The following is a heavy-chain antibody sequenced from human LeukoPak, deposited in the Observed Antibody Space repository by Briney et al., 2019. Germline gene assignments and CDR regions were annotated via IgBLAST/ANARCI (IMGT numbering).Heavy chain of an antibody. CDR3: ARGVNWGFDY. CDR1: GFTFGSYS. CDR2: FSSGTSAT. J-gene: IGHJ4*02. V-gene: IGHV3-48*02. D-gene: IGHD7-27*01. Sequence: PGGSLRLSCAASGFTFGSYSMNWVRQAPGKGLEWISHFSSGTSATNYADSVRGRFTISRDNAKNSLYLQMNSLRDEDTAVYYCARGVNWGFDYWGQGTLVTVSS.